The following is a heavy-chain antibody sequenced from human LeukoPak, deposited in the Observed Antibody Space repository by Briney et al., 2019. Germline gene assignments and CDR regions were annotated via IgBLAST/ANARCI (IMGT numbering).Heavy chain of an antibody. CDR2: IWYDGSNK. Sequence: PGGSLRLSCAASGFTFSSYGMHWVRQAPGKGLEWVAVIWYDGSNKYYADSVKGRFTISRDNSKNTLYLQMNSLGAEDTAVYYCARDCSSTSCYTLDYWGQGTLVTVSS. D-gene: IGHD2-2*02. J-gene: IGHJ4*02. CDR1: GFTFSSYG. CDR3: ARDCSSTSCYTLDY. V-gene: IGHV3-33*01.